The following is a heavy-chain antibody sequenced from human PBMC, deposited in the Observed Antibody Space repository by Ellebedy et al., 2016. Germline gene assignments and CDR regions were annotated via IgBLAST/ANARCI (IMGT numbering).Heavy chain of an antibody. CDR3: ARVGGNAPHYWYMDV. CDR2: TFNSANT. CDR1: GGSFSNWY. V-gene: IGHV4-4*07. J-gene: IGHJ6*03. Sequence: SETLSLTXSVSGGSFSNWYWSWIRQPAGKGLEWIGRTFNSANTYYNPSLKSRVTLSLDRPRNQFSLSLSSVTAADTAVYYCARVGGNAPHYWYMDVWGRGTAVAVSS. D-gene: IGHD3-3*01.